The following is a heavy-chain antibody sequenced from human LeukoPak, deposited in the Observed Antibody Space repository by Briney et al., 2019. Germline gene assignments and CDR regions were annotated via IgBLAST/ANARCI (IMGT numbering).Heavy chain of an antibody. CDR2: IRFDGSNK. CDR1: GFTFSSYD. CDR3: AKDRSTLMDV. D-gene: IGHD5/OR15-5a*01. J-gene: IGHJ6*04. Sequence: GGSLRLSCAASGFTFSSYDMYWVRQAPGKGLEWVAFIRFDGSNKYYTDSVKGRFTISRDNSKNTLYLQMNSLRAEDTAVYYCAKDRSTLMDVRGKGTTVTVSS. V-gene: IGHV3-30*02.